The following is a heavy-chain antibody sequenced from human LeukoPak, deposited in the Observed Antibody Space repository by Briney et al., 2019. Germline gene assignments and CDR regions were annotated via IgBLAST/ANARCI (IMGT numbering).Heavy chain of an antibody. CDR3: ARVMYSSRAVDY. Sequence: ASVKVSCKASGYTFTSYGISWVRQAPGQGLEWMGWISAYNGNTNYAQKLQGRVTMTTDTSTGTAYMVLRSLRSDDTAVYYCARVMYSSRAVDYWGQGTLVTVSS. J-gene: IGHJ4*02. D-gene: IGHD6-13*01. CDR1: GYTFTSYG. CDR2: ISAYNGNT. V-gene: IGHV1-18*01.